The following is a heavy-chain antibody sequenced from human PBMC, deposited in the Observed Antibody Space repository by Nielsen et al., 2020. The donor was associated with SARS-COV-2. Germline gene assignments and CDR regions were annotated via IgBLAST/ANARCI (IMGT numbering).Heavy chain of an antibody. Sequence: GSLRLSCTVFGGSIGSYYWSWIRQPPGKGLEWIGHIFNTGSTSYNPSLRSRVTILVETSKNHFSLKLTSVTAADTAVYYCARDRWQQLVPTYWGQGTLVTVSS. CDR2: IFNTGST. J-gene: IGHJ4*02. CDR1: GGSIGSYY. V-gene: IGHV4-59*13. CDR3: ARDRWQQLVPTY. D-gene: IGHD4-11*01.